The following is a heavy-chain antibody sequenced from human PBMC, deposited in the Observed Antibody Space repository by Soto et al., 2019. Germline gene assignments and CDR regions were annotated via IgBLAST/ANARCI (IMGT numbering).Heavy chain of an antibody. CDR3: ARDAEYCSGGGCYGPPLAY. Sequence: GSLRLSCAASGFPFSAYTMNWVRQAPGKGLEWLSYISGSTMWYADSVRGRFTISRDNAKNSLYLQMNSLRAEDTAVYYCARDAEYCSGGGCYGPPLAYGGQGPLVTVSS. J-gene: IGHJ4*02. CDR1: GFPFSAYT. D-gene: IGHD2-15*01. CDR2: ISGSTM. V-gene: IGHV3-48*01.